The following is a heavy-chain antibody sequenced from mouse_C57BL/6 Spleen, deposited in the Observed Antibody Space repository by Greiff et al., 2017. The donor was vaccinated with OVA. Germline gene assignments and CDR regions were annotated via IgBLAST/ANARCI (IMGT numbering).Heavy chain of an antibody. CDR1: GYTFTSYW. V-gene: IGHV1-5*01. CDR3: SLYDYDVGAWFAY. D-gene: IGHD2-4*01. J-gene: IGHJ3*01. CDR2: IYPGNSDT. Sequence: VQLQQSGPVLARPGASVKMSCKTSGYTFTSYWMHWVKQRPGQGLEWIGAIYPGNSDTSYNQKFKGKAKLTAVTSASTAYMELSSLTNEDSAVYYCSLYDYDVGAWFAYWGQGTLVTVSA.